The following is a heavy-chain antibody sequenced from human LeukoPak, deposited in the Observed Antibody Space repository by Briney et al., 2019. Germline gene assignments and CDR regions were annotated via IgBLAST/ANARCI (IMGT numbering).Heavy chain of an antibody. CDR1: GGSFSGYY. CDR2: INHSGST. V-gene: IGHV4-34*01. CDR3: ARVGIVAAAGSLDFDY. D-gene: IGHD6-13*01. J-gene: IGHJ4*02. Sequence: SETLSLTCAVYGGSFSGYYWSWIRQPPGKGLEWIGEINHSGSTNYNPSLKSRVTISVDTSKNQFSLKLSSVTAADTAVYYCARVGIVAAAGSLDFDYWGQGTLVTVSS.